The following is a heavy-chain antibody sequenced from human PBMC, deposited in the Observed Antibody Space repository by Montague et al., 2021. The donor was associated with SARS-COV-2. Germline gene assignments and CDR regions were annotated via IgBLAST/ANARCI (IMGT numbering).Heavy chain of an antibody. CDR2: IYYSGST. CDR3: ARDGALRFEILIGPRHYYYGIDV. Sequence: SETLSLTCTVSGVFLLLSSFYWGWIRHSFLTFLEVIGSIYYSGSTYYIFALCCRVTILDDTSKPQFSLKLSSVTAADTAVYYCARDGALRFEILIGPRHYYYGIDVWGQGTTVTVSS. J-gene: IGHJ6*02. D-gene: IGHD3-9*01. CDR1: GVFLLLSSFY. V-gene: IGHV4-39*07.